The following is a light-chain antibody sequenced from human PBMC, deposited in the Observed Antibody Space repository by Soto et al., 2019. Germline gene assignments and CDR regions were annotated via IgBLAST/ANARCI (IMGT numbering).Light chain of an antibody. J-gene: IGKJ1*01. CDR1: QSIGRW. CDR3: QQSYSTPRT. Sequence: GDRVTITCRASQSIGRWLAWYQQKPGKAPKLLIYAASSLQSGVPSRFSGSGSGTDFTLTISSLQPEDFATYYCQQSYSTPRTFGQGTKVDIK. V-gene: IGKV1-39*01. CDR2: AAS.